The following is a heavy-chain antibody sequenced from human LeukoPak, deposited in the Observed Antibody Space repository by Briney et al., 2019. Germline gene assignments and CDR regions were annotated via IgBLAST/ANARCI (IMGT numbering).Heavy chain of an antibody. CDR3: ARDQGGSGGN. D-gene: IGHD3-10*01. Sequence: PGGSLRLSCAASGFTFSSYSMHWVRQAPWKGLEWVSSISSSGTYIYYADSVKGRCTISRDNAKNSVHLQMNSLRAEDTAVYYCARDQGGSGGNWGQGTLVTVSS. CDR2: ISSSGTYI. J-gene: IGHJ4*02. CDR1: GFTFSSYS. V-gene: IGHV3-21*01.